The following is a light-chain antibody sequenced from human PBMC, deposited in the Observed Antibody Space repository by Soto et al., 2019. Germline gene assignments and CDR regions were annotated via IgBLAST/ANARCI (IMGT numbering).Light chain of an antibody. CDR2: AAS. CDR3: QQLNSYPR. J-gene: IGKJ5*01. V-gene: IGKV1-9*01. Sequence: DVQRTQSPSSLSAFVGDRVTITCRASQGISTYLAWYQQKPGKAPKLLIYAASTLQSGVPSRFSGSGSGTDFTLTISSLQPEDFATYYCQQLNSYPRFGQGTRLEIK. CDR1: QGISTY.